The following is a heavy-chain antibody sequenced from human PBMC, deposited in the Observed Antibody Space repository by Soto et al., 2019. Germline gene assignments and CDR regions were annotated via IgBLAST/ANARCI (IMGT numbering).Heavy chain of an antibody. D-gene: IGHD6-13*01. V-gene: IGHV4-59*06. CDR2: IYYSGST. Sequence: SETLSLTCTVSGGSISSYYWSWIRQPPGKGLEWIGYIYYSGSTYYNPSLKSRVTISVDTSKNQFSLKLSSVTAADTAVYYCARSSGVAAARPFDYWGQGTLVNVS. CDR3: ARSSGVAAARPFDY. J-gene: IGHJ4*02. CDR1: GGSISSYY.